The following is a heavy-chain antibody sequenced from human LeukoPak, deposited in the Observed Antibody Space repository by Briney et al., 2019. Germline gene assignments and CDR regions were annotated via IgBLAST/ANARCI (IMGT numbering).Heavy chain of an antibody. Sequence: GGSLRLSCAASGFTFSSYAMSWVRQAPGKGLKWVSTINDNGAGTYYADSVKGRFTISRDNSKNTLYLQMNSLRAEDTAVYYCAKDPHDSSGYIDYWGQGTLVTVSS. D-gene: IGHD3-22*01. V-gene: IGHV3-23*01. J-gene: IGHJ4*02. CDR1: GFTFSSYA. CDR2: INDNGAGT. CDR3: AKDPHDSSGYIDY.